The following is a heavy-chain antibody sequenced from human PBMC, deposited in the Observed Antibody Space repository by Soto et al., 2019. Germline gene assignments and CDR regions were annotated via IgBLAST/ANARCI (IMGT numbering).Heavy chain of an antibody. CDR1: GLTFNDSA. V-gene: IGHV3-23*01. CDR2: ISARADAK. D-gene: IGHD2-2*01. CDR3: VRDVGFDYAN. Sequence: EVQLLESEGGLVQPGGSLRLSCTASGLTFNDSAMTWVRQAPGKGLEWVSGISARADAKYYAASVRGRFTIFRDNDENSLHLQMNYVSAEDTGVYFCVRDVGFDYANWGQGTLVTVSS. J-gene: IGHJ4*02.